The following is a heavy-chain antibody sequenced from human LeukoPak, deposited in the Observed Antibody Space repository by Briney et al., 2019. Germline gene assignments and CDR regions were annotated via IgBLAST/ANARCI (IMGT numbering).Heavy chain of an antibody. D-gene: IGHD2-8*01. J-gene: IGHJ4*02. Sequence: SETLCLTCTVSGGSISSYYWSWIRQPPGKGLEWIGYIYYSGSTNYNPSLKSRVTISVDTSKNQFSLKLSSVTAADTAVYYCAREVNGYFDYWGQGTLVTVSS. CDR1: GGSISSYY. CDR3: AREVNGYFDY. V-gene: IGHV4-59*01. CDR2: IYYSGST.